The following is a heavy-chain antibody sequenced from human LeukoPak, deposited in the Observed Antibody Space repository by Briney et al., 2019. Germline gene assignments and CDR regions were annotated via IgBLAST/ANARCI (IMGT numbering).Heavy chain of an antibody. V-gene: IGHV1-24*01. CDR1: GYTLTELS. J-gene: IGHJ4*02. CDR3: ATGPNYYGSGSPDY. D-gene: IGHD3-10*01. Sequence: ASVKVSCKVSGYTLTELSMYWVRQAPGTGLEWMGGFDPEDGETIYAQKFQGRVTMTEDTSTDTAYMELSSLRSEDTAVYYCATGPNYYGSGSPDYWGQGTLVTVSS. CDR2: FDPEDGET.